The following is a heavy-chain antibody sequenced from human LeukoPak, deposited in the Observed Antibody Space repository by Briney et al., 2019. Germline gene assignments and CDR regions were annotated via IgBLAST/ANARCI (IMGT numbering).Heavy chain of an antibody. V-gene: IGHV4-39*01. CDR2: IYYSGST. D-gene: IGHD2-2*01. Sequence: PSETLSLTCTVSGGSISSSSYYWGWIRQPPGKGLEWIGSIYYSGSTYCNPSLKSRVTISVDTSKNQFSLKLSSVTAADTAVYYCASHNHDCSSTSCYYYWGQGTLVTVSS. CDR3: ASHNHDCSSTSCYYY. J-gene: IGHJ4*02. CDR1: GGSISSSSYY.